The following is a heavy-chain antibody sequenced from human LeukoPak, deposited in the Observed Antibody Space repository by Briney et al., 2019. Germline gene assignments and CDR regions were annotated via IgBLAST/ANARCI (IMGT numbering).Heavy chain of an antibody. Sequence: SETLSLTCTVSGYSISSGYYWGWIRQPPGKGLEWIGSIYHSGSTYYNPSLKSRVTISVDTSKNQFSLKLSSVTAADTAVYYCAREFDPCFDYWGQGTLVTVSS. CDR1: GYSISSGYY. V-gene: IGHV4-38-2*02. D-gene: IGHD3-10*01. CDR2: IYHSGST. CDR3: AREFDPCFDY. J-gene: IGHJ4*02.